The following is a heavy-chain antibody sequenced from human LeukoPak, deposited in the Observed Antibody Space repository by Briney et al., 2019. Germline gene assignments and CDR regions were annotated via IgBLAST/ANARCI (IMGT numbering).Heavy chain of an antibody. CDR3: ARDTYYYDSSGYYPWDYFDY. CDR2: ISAYNGNT. Sequence: ASVKVSCKASGYTFTSYGIRWVRQAPGQGLEWMGWISAYNGNTNYAQKLQGRVTMTTDTSTSTAYMELRSLRSDDTAVYYCARDTYYYDSSGYYPWDYFDYWGQGTLVTVSS. V-gene: IGHV1-18*01. J-gene: IGHJ4*02. CDR1: GYTFTSYG. D-gene: IGHD3-22*01.